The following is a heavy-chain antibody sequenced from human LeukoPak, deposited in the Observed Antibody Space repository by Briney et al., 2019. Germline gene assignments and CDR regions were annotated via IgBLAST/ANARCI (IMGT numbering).Heavy chain of an antibody. CDR3: ATALQHQPYYYGMDV. CDR1: GYTLTELS. CDR2: FDPEDGET. Sequence: ASVKVSCKVSGYTLTELSMHWVRQAPGKGLEWMGGFDPEDGETIYAQKFQGRVTMTEDTSTDTACMELSSLRSEDTAVYYCATALQHQPYYYGMDVWGQGTTVTVSS. J-gene: IGHJ6*02. V-gene: IGHV1-24*01. D-gene: IGHD2-2*01.